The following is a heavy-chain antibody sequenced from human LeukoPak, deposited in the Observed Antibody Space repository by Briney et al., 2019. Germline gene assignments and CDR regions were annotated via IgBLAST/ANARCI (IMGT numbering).Heavy chain of an antibody. D-gene: IGHD3-22*01. Sequence: ASVKVSCKASGGTFSSYAISWVRQAPGQGLEWVGWINPNSGGTNYAQKFQGRVTMTRDTSISTAYMEVSRLRSDDAAVYYCASGERITVIVVSSYFDYWGQGTLVTVSS. J-gene: IGHJ4*02. V-gene: IGHV1-2*02. CDR1: GGTFSSYA. CDR2: INPNSGGT. CDR3: ASGERITVIVVSSYFDY.